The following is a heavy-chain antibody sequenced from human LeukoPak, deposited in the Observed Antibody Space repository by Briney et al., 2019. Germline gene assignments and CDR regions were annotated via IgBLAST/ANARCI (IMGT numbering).Heavy chain of an antibody. CDR2: ISGDGSTT. CDR1: GFTFETYW. Sequence: GGSLRLSCAASGFTFETYWMHWVRQAPGKGLVWVSCISGDGSTTNYADSVKGRFTISRDNAKNTLYLQMNSLSAEDTAVYYCARASGSGSYYGVDYWGQGTLVTVSS. CDR3: ARASGSGSYYGVDY. J-gene: IGHJ4*02. D-gene: IGHD1-26*01. V-gene: IGHV3-74*01.